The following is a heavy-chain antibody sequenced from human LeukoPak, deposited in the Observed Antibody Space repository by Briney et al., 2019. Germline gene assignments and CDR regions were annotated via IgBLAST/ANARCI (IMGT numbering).Heavy chain of an antibody. CDR3: ARVSVAGTEEWFDP. Sequence: SETLSPTCTVSGGSISSYYWSWIRQPPGKGLEWIGYIYYSGSTNYNPSLKSRVTISVDTSKNQFSLKLSSVTAADTAVYYCARVSVAGTEEWFDPWGQGTLVTVSS. D-gene: IGHD6-19*01. V-gene: IGHV4-59*01. J-gene: IGHJ5*02. CDR2: IYYSGST. CDR1: GGSISSYY.